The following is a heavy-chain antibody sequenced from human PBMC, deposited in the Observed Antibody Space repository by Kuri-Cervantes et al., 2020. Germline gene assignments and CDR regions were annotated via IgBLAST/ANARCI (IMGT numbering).Heavy chain of an antibody. J-gene: IGHJ4*02. Sequence: GGSLRLSCAASGFTFSSYGMHWVRQAPGKGLEWVAVIWYDGSNKYYADSVKGRFTISRDNSKNTLYLQMNSLRAEDTAVYYCARGPLYSSSWSVDYWGQGTLVTVSS. V-gene: IGHV3-33*01. D-gene: IGHD6-13*01. CDR1: GFTFSSYG. CDR3: ARGPLYSSSWSVDY. CDR2: IWYDGSNK.